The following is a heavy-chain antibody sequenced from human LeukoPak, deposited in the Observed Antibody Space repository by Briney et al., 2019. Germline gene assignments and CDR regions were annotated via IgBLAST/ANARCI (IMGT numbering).Heavy chain of an antibody. Sequence: GGSLRLSCAASGFPLSSYSINWDRQAPGKGQEWVSYINIDSITVNYADSVKGPFTISRDNAKRSLCLQMNSLRAEDTAVYYCSTAKFDNWGQGTLVTVSS. CDR2: INIDSITV. J-gene: IGHJ4*02. CDR3: STAKFDN. CDR1: GFPLSSYS. V-gene: IGHV3-48*01.